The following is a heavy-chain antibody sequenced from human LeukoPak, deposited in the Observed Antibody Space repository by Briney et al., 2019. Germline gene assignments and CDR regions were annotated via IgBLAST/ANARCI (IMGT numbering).Heavy chain of an antibody. CDR3: ARNPTGIYSGYDHGWFDP. D-gene: IGHD5-12*01. CDR2: INTNTGNP. V-gene: IGHV7-4-1*02. J-gene: IGHJ5*02. CDR1: GYTFTSYS. Sequence: AASVKVSCKASGYTFTSYSINWVRQAPGQGLEWMGWINTNTGNPTYAQGFTGRFVFSLDTSVSTAYLQISNLKADDTAVYYCARNPTGIYSGYDHGWFDPWGQGTLVTVSS.